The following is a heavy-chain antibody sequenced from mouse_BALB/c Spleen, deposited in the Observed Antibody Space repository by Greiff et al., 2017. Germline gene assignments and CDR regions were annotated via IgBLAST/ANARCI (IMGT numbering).Heavy chain of an antibody. J-gene: IGHJ4*01. Sequence: EVQLVESGGGLVQPGGSLKLSCAASGFTFSSYTMSWVRQTPEKRLEWVAYISNGGGSTYYPDTVKGRFTISRDNAKTTLYLQMSSLKSEDTAMFYCARRRTGAMDYWGQGTSVTVSS. V-gene: IGHV5-12-2*01. CDR3: ARRRTGAMDY. CDR1: GFTFSSYT. CDR2: ISNGGGST.